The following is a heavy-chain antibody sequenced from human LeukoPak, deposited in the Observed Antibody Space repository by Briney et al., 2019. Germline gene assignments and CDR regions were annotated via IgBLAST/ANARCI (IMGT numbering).Heavy chain of an antibody. CDR2: IYTTGST. CDR3: ARLSYYDSSIDY. Sequence: PSETLSLTCTVSGGSISSYYWSWLRQPPGKGLEWIGYIYTTGSTNYNPSLKSRVTISVDTSKNRFSLKLSSVTAADTAVYYCARLSYYDSSIDYWGQGTLVTVSS. V-gene: IGHV4-4*09. D-gene: IGHD3-22*01. J-gene: IGHJ4*02. CDR1: GGSISSYY.